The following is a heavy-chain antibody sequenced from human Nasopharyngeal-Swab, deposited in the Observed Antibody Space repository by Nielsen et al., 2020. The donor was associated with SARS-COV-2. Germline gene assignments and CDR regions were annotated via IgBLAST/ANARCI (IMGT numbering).Heavy chain of an antibody. CDR3: TVTGDIAAAGSGNY. D-gene: IGHD6-13*01. J-gene: IGHJ4*02. CDR2: IKEDGSDK. CDR1: GFTFSRYW. Sequence: GGSLRLSCAASGFTFSRYWMNWVRQAPGKGLEWVANIKEDGSDKYYVDSVKGRFTISRDNAENSLYLQMSSLRAEDTAVYYCTVTGDIAAAGSGNYWGQGTLVTVSS. V-gene: IGHV3-7*01.